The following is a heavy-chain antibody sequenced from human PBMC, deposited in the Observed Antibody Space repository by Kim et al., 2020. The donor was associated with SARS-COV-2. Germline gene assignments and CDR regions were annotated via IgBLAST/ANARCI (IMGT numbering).Heavy chain of an antibody. J-gene: IGHJ4*02. CDR3: ARIGYSSGSLDY. D-gene: IGHD6-19*01. CDR2: IKQDGTEK. CDR1: GFTFSNYW. V-gene: IGHV3-7*03. Sequence: GGSLRLSCAASGFTFSNYWMNWVRQAPGKGLEWVANIKQDGTEKYYVDSVKGRFTISRDNAKNSVYLQMNSLRAEDTAVYFCARIGYSSGSLDYWGQGTLVTVSS.